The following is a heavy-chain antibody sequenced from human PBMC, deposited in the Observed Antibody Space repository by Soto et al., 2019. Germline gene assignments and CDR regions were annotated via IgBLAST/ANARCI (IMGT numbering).Heavy chain of an antibody. CDR3: AKDSIMRHGISDPFDI. V-gene: IGHV3-23*01. J-gene: IGHJ3*02. Sequence: PGGSLRLSCAASGFTFRNYAMNWVRQAPGKGLEWVSFIHGDGAGTYYADSVKGRFTVSRDNSKNTLYLQMDSLRADDTALYYCAKDSIMRHGISDPFDIWGQGTMVTVSS. CDR1: GFTFRNYA. CDR2: IHGDGAGT. D-gene: IGHD3-16*01.